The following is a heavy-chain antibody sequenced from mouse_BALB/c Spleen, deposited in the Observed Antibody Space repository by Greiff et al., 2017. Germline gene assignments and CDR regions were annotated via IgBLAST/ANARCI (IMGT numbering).Heavy chain of an antibody. D-gene: IGHD6-1*01. J-gene: IGHJ4*01. CDR3: ARKWQRIPYYAMDY. Sequence: EVHLVESGPGLVKPSQSLSLTCTVTGYSITSDYAWYWIRQFPGNKLGWMGYISYSGSTSYNPSLKSRISITRDTSKNQFSLQLNSVTTEDTATYYGARKWQRIPYYAMDYWGQGTSVTVSS. CDR2: ISYSGST. CDR1: GYSITSDYA. V-gene: IGHV3-2*02.